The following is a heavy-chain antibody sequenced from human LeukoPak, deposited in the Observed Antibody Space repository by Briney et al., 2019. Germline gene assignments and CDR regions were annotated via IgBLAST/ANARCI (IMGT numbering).Heavy chain of an antibody. CDR1: GFTFSSYG. D-gene: IGHD3-22*01. V-gene: IGHV3-33*06. CDR2: IWYDGSNQ. CDR3: AKGDSPDPFER. J-gene: IGHJ4*02. Sequence: GRSLRLSCTASGFTFSSYGMHRVRQAPGKGLEWVAVIWYDGSNQQYADSVKGRFTISRDNSGNTVFLQMNSPRPEDTAVYYCAKGDSPDPFERWGLGTLVTVSS.